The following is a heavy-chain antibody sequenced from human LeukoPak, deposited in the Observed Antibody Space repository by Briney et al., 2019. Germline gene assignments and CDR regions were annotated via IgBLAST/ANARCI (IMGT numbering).Heavy chain of an antibody. V-gene: IGHV3-48*04. D-gene: IGHD2/OR15-2a*01. Sequence: GGSLRLSCAASGFTFSSYGMNWVRRAPGKGLEWISYMNSDSSTIYHADSVRGRFTISRDNAKNSLNLQMNSLRAEDTALYYCARGDTSLQRNDALDIWGQGTMVSVSS. CDR2: MNSDSSTI. CDR1: GFTFSSYG. J-gene: IGHJ3*02. CDR3: ARGDTSLQRNDALDI.